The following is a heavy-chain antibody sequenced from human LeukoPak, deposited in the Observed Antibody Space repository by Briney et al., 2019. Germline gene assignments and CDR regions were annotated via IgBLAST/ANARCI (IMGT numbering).Heavy chain of an antibody. D-gene: IGHD4-17*01. CDR2: IGGSGINT. J-gene: IGHJ3*01. Sequence: PGGSLRLSCVASEFTFASYAMTWVRLIPGKKLEWVSPIGGSGINTNYADTVRGRFTISRDNSKNTLYLQMNSLRAEDTAVYLCGRGPKGDYVGAFEFWGQGTLVSVSS. CDR3: GRGPKGDYVGAFEF. CDR1: EFTFASYA. V-gene: IGHV3-23*01.